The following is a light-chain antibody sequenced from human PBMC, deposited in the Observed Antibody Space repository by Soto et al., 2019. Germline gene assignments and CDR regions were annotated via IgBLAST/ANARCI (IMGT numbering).Light chain of an antibody. CDR1: SGHSSYA. CDR2: LNSDGSH. CDR3: QTWDTGIRVV. V-gene: IGLV4-69*01. Sequence: QLVLTQSPSASASLGASVKLTCTLNSGHSSYAIAWHQQQPEKGPRYLMKLNSDGSHNKGDGIPDRFSGSSSGAERYLTISSLQSEDEADYYCQTWDTGIRVVFGGGTKLTVL. J-gene: IGLJ2*01.